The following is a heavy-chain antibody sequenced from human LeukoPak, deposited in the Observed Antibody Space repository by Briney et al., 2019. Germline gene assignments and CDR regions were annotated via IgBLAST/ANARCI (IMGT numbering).Heavy chain of an antibody. Sequence: SETLSLTCAVYGGSFSGYYWSWIRQPPGKGLEWIGEINHSGSTNYNPSLKSRVTISVDTSKNQFSLKLSSVTAADTAVYYCARRCSITSCYTSFDYWGQGTLVTVSS. V-gene: IGHV4-34*01. CDR3: ARRCSITSCYTSFDY. J-gene: IGHJ4*02. D-gene: IGHD2-2*02. CDR1: GGSFSGYY. CDR2: INHSGST.